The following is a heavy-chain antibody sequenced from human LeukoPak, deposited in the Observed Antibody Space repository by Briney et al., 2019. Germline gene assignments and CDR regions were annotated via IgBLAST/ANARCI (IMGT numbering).Heavy chain of an antibody. D-gene: IGHD3-10*01. CDR2: IYYSGST. Sequence: SETLSLTCTVSGGSISSSSYYWGWIRQPPGKGLEWIGSIYYSGSTYYNPSLKSRVTISVDTSKNQFSLKLSSVTAADTAVYYCARGTWGSGSLYPFDPWGQGTLVTVSS. CDR3: ARGTWGSGSLYPFDP. CDR1: GGSISSSSYY. J-gene: IGHJ5*02. V-gene: IGHV4-39*07.